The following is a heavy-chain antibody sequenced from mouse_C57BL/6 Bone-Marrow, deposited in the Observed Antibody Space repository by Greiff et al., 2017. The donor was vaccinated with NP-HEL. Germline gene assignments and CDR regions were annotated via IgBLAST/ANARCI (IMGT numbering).Heavy chain of an antibody. Sequence: QVQLQQPGAELVKPGASVKLSCKASGYTFTSYWMQWVKQRPGQGLEWIGEIDPSDSYTNYNQKFKGKATLTVDTSSSTAYMQLSSLTSEDSAVYYCARCITTVVAWYFDVWGTGTTVTVSS. V-gene: IGHV1-50*01. D-gene: IGHD1-1*01. CDR2: IDPSDSYT. CDR3: ARCITTVVAWYFDV. J-gene: IGHJ1*03. CDR1: GYTFTSYW.